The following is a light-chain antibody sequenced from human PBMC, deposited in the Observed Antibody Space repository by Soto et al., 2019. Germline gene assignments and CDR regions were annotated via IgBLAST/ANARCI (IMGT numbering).Light chain of an antibody. Sequence: DIQMTQSPSSVSASVGDRVTITCRASQGINKWLAWYQQKPGTAPKLLIYSASSLQSGVPSRFSGSVSGTDFTLTIISLQPEDFATYYCQQANTFALTFGGGTKVEI. V-gene: IGKV1-12*01. CDR2: SAS. CDR1: QGINKW. J-gene: IGKJ4*01. CDR3: QQANTFALT.